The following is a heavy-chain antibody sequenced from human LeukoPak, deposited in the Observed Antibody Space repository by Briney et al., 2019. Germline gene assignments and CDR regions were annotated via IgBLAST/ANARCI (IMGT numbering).Heavy chain of an antibody. CDR3: ASEHTYYYGSGSSLDY. CDR1: GFTLSNYW. V-gene: IGHV3-7*01. D-gene: IGHD3-10*01. J-gene: IGHJ4*02. CDR2: IKQDGSEK. Sequence: GGSLRLSCEVSGFTLSNYWMSWVRQAPGKGLEWVANIKQDGSEKNYVDSVKGRFTISRDNTNNLLFLQMDTLRVEDTAVYYCASEHTYYYGSGSSLDYWAQGTLVTVSS.